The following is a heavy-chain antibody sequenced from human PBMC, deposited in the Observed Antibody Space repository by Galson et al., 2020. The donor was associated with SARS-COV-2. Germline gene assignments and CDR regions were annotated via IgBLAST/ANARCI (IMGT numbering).Heavy chain of an antibody. Sequence: GMNWVRKAPGKGREGGEMMGSQGSTVYYADSVKGRFTISRDTSKNSVYLQMNSLRVEDTAVYYCARDADTTAYHWYFDLWGRGTLLTVSS. J-gene: IGHJ2*01. V-gene: IGHV3-33*01. CDR3: ARDADTTAYHWYFDL. CDR1: G. CDR2: MGSQGSTV. D-gene: IGHD2-2*01.